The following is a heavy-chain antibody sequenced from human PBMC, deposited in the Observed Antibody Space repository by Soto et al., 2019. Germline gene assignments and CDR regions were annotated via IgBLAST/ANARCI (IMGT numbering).Heavy chain of an antibody. CDR1: GYTFTGYY. CDR3: ARDKGAIFLITIFCMVSRNGMDV. J-gene: IGHJ6*04. V-gene: IGHV1-2*02. CDR2: INPNSGGT. D-gene: IGHD3-9*01. Sequence: GASVKVSCKASGYTFTGYYMHWVRQAPGQGLEWMGWINPNSGGTNYAQKFQGRVTMTRDTSTSTAYMELSRLRSDDTAVYYCARDKGAIFLITIFCMVSRNGMDVWGKGTTVTVSS.